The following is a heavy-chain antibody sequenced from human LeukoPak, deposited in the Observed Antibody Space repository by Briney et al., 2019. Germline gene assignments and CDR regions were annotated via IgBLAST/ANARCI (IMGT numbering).Heavy chain of an antibody. CDR3: TTGIRGD. D-gene: IGHD3-10*01. Sequence: GGSLRLSCSASGLTVTNAWMNWVRQAPGEGLDWVGRIASKTDGGATDYAAPVKGRFTISRDDSKNTLNLQLNSLKTEDTAVYYCTTGIRGDWGQGTLVTVSS. CDR2: IASKTDGGAT. CDR1: GLTVTNAW. V-gene: IGHV3-15*07. J-gene: IGHJ4*02.